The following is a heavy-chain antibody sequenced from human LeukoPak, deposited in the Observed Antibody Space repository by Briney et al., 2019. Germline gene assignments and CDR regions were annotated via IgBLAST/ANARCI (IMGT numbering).Heavy chain of an antibody. D-gene: IGHD3-10*01. CDR1: GFSVSNNY. Sequence: PGGSLRLSCAVSGFSVSNNYMNWVRQAPGKGLEWVAVTSSDLNVKLYADSVKGRFTISRDNSRSTLYLQMNSLRPEDTAIYYCAREGYYGSGSPPSLYFDYWGQGTLVTVSS. V-gene: IGHV3-30*03. CDR2: TSSDLNVK. CDR3: AREGYYGSGSPPSLYFDY. J-gene: IGHJ4*02.